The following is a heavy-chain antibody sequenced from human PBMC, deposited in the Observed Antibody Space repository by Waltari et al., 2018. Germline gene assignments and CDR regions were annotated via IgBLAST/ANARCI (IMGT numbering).Heavy chain of an antibody. CDR1: AFTFSNYA. D-gene: IGHD3-10*01. CDR2: ISGRHTTI. V-gene: IGHV3-48*01. CDR3: ARGFITMVRGGIDY. Sequence: EVQLVESGGGFVQPGGSLRLSCAASAFTFSNYAMNWVRQAPGKGVECISNISGRHTTIYYADAVKGRFTISRDKAKNTLYLQMNSLRVEETAVYYCARGFITMVRGGIDYWGQGTLVTVSS. J-gene: IGHJ4*02.